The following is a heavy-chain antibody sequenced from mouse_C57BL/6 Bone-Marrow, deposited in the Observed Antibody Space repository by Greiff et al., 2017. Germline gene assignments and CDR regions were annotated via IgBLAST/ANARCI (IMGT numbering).Heavy chain of an antibody. J-gene: IGHJ1*03. D-gene: IGHD1-1*01. CDR3: ARRYGSSYWYFDV. V-gene: IGHV5-6*02. CDR2: ISSGGSYT. CDR1: GFTFSSYG. Sequence: KLQESGGDLVKPGGSLKLSCAASGFTFSSYGMSWVRQTPDKRLEWVATISSGGSYTYYPDSVKGRFTISRDNAKNTLYLQMSSLKSEDTAMYYCARRYGSSYWYFDVWGTGTTVTVSS.